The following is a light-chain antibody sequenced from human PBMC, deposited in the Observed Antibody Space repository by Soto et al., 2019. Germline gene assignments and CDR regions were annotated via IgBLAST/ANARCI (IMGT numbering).Light chain of an antibody. CDR3: QQTYSTPTWT. Sequence: DIQMTQSPSSLSASIGDRVTISCRASQSISDYLTWYQQKPGRAPKLLIYAASSLQTGVPSRFSGSGSGTDFTLTISGLQPEDVATYYCQQTYSTPTWTFGQGAKVDI. CDR1: QSISDY. J-gene: IGKJ1*01. CDR2: AAS. V-gene: IGKV1-39*01.